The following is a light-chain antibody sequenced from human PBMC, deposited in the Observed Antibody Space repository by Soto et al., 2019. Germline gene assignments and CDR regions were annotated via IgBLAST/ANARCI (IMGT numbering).Light chain of an antibody. CDR1: SSDVGGYNY. J-gene: IGLJ1*01. CDR3: SSYAGSNNNYV. CDR2: EVS. V-gene: IGLV2-8*01. Sequence: SVLTQPPSASESPGQSVAISCTGTSSDVGGYNYVSWYQHHPGKAPKLMIYEVSTRPSGVPDRFSGSKSGNTASLTVSGLQAEDEADYYCSSYAGSNNNYVFGTGTKVTVL.